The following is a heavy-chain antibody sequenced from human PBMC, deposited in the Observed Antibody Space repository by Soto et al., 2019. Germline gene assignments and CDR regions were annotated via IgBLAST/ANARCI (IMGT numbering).Heavy chain of an antibody. CDR2: IYYSGNT. V-gene: IGHV4-59*12. J-gene: IGHJ4*02. CDR1: GGSISSYY. D-gene: IGHD1-26*01. Sequence: SETLSLTCTVSGGSISSYYWSWIRQPPGKGLEWIGYIYYSGNTNYNPSLKSRVTISVDKSKNQFSLKLSSVTAADTAVYYCARATVRSGSYYALDYWGQGTLVTVSS. CDR3: ARATVRSGSYYALDY.